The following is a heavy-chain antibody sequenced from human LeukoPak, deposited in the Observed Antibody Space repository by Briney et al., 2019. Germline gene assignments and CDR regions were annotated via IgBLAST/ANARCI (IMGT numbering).Heavy chain of an antibody. D-gene: IGHD6-19*01. CDR3: ARDLRAVAGGYYFDY. J-gene: IGHJ4*02. V-gene: IGHV4-61*08. CDR2: IYYSGST. CDR1: GGSISSGDYY. Sequence: SQTLSLTCTVSGGSISSGDYYWSWIRQPPGKGLEWIGYIYYSGSTNYNPSLKSRVTISVDTSKNQFSLKLSSVTAADTAVYYCARDLRAVAGGYYFDYWGQGTLVTVSS.